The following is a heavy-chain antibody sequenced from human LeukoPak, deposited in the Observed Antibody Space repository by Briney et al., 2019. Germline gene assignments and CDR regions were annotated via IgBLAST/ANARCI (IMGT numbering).Heavy chain of an antibody. CDR3: ARMNYVSSGWGAPFDY. Sequence: GGPRRLSFAAPGFTLSGFGMNGVGKAPGKGLGWVSYIRSGGTNTDYTGSVKGRFTISRDNAKNSLYLQMNSLRAEDTAVYYCARMNYVSSGWGAPFDYWGQGTLVTVSS. J-gene: IGHJ4*02. CDR2: IRSGGTNT. V-gene: IGHV3-48*03. D-gene: IGHD1-7*01. CDR1: GFTLSGFG.